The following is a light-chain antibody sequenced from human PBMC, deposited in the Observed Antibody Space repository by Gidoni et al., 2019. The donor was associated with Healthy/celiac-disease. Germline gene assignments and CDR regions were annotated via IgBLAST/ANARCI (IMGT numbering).Light chain of an antibody. CDR3: CSYAGSYTYV. CDR2: DVS. Sequence: QSALTQPRSVSGSPGQPVTISCTGTSSDVGGYNYVSWYQQHPGKAPKLMIYDVSKRPSGVPDRFSGSKSGSTASLTISGLQAEDEADYYCCSYAGSYTYVFGTGTKVTVL. V-gene: IGLV2-11*01. J-gene: IGLJ1*01. CDR1: SSDVGGYNY.